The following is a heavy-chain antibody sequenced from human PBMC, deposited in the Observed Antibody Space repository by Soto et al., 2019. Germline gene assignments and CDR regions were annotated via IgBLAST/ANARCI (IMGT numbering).Heavy chain of an antibody. CDR3: ARLSSLWLVPYYYYGMDV. J-gene: IGHJ6*02. D-gene: IGHD6-19*01. CDR2: MYHSGST. CDR1: GGSISSGGYS. V-gene: IGHV4-30-2*01. Sequence: SETLSLTCAVSGGSISSGGYSWSWIRQPPGKGLEWIGYMYHSGSTYYNPSLKSRVTISVDTSKNQFSLKLSSVTAADTAVYYCARLSSLWLVPYYYYGMDVWGQGTTVTVSS.